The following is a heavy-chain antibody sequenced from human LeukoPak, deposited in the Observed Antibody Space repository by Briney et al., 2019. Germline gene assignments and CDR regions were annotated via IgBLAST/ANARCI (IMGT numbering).Heavy chain of an antibody. V-gene: IGHV3-7*01. J-gene: IGHJ4*02. Sequence: GGSLRLSCAASGFTFSSHWMSWFRQAPGGGLEWVANIKEDATEKYYLDSAKGRFTISRDNAKNSLHLQMNSLRAEDTAVYYCVRDTSGPDYWGQGTLVTVSS. CDR2: IKEDATEK. CDR1: GFTFSSHW. D-gene: IGHD5-12*01. CDR3: VRDTSGPDY.